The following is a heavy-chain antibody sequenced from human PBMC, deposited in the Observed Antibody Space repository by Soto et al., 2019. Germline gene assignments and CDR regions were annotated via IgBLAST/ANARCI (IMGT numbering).Heavy chain of an antibody. Sequence: ASVKVSCKASGYTFTSYYMHWVRQAPGQGLEWMGIINPSGGSTTYAQNFQGRVTMTRDTSTSTVYMELSSLRSEDTAIYYCAVSYSDFDYWGQGTLVTVSS. D-gene: IGHD4-4*01. J-gene: IGHJ4*02. V-gene: IGHV1-46*01. CDR2: INPSGGST. CDR3: AVSYSDFDY. CDR1: GYTFTSYY.